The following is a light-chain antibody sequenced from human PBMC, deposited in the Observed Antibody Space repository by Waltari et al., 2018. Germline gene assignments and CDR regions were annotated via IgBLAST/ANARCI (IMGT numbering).Light chain of an antibody. CDR2: DAS. Sequence: EIVLTQSPATLSLSPGERALPSCRASQSVGSYLAWYQHKPGQAPRLLIYDASNRDTGVPARFSGSGSGTDFTLTISSLEPEDFAVYYCQQRSIWPPITFGQGTILDIK. V-gene: IGKV3-11*01. CDR3: QQRSIWPPIT. CDR1: QSVGSY. J-gene: IGKJ5*01.